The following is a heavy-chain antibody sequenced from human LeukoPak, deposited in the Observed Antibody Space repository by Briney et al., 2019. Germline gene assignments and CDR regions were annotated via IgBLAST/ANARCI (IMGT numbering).Heavy chain of an antibody. D-gene: IGHD1-20*01. Sequence: QPGGSLRLSCAASEFTFSDYWMSWVRQAPGKGPEWVANIKKDGSEEHYVDSVKGRFTVSGDNAKNSLFLQMNSLRVEDTAVYYCATYDNWVAGDVWGQGTTVSVSS. CDR2: IKKDGSEE. J-gene: IGHJ6*02. V-gene: IGHV3-7*01. CDR3: ATYDNWVAGDV. CDR1: EFTFSDYW.